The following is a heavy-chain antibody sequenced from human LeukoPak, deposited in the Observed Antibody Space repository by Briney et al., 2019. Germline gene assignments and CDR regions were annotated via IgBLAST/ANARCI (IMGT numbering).Heavy chain of an antibody. CDR3: AKLSGYSYGYVSDY. Sequence: GESLRLSCAASGFSFSSYAMIWVRQAPGKGLEWVSAISGSGGSTYYADSVKGRFTISRDNSKDTLYLQMNSPRAEDTAVYYCAKLSGYSYGYVSDYWGQGTLVTVSS. V-gene: IGHV3-23*01. CDR2: ISGSGGST. CDR1: GFSFSSYA. J-gene: IGHJ4*02. D-gene: IGHD5-18*01.